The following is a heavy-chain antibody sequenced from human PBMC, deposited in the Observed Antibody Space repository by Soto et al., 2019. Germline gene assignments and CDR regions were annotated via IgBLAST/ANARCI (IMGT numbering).Heavy chain of an antibody. Sequence: QVHLQQWGAGLLKPSETLSLSCTVSGASFSEYYWSWSRHPPGKGLEWIGETNHRGVTHYNRSLTSRVTISVETSKNQFSLRLSSVTAADTGVYDCARFGRMGVDHWGQGTLVIVSS. CDR3: ARFGRMGVDH. V-gene: IGHV4-34*01. CDR2: TNHRGVT. J-gene: IGHJ4*02. CDR1: GASFSEYY. D-gene: IGHD3-16*01.